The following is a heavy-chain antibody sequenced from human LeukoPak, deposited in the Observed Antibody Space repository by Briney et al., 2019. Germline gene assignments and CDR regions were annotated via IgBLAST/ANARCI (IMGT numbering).Heavy chain of an antibody. CDR3: ARDQGSDDSSDYWPLDY. CDR2: INPNNRGT. D-gene: IGHD3-22*01. CDR1: GYTFTAYY. Sequence: ASVKVSCKASGYTFTAYYIHWVRQAPGQGLEWMGWINPNNRGTNYAQKFQGRVTMTRDTSISTAYMELSRLRSDDTAGYYCARDQGSDDSSDYWPLDYWGQGTLVTVSS. J-gene: IGHJ4*02. V-gene: IGHV1-2*02.